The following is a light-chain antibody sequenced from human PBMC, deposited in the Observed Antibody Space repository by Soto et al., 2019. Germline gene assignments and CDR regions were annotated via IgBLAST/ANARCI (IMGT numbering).Light chain of an antibody. CDR2: WAS. V-gene: IGKV4-1*01. CDR1: QIGLYSSNNNNY. Sequence: EIVMTEFPDSLAVCLGEIATSNCKSNQIGLYSSNNNNYLAWYQKKPGQPPRLLIFWASTRESGVPDRSSGSGSGTDFTLTISSLQTEDVAVYSCQQYYGLPFTFGPGTKVD. CDR3: QQYYGLPFT. J-gene: IGKJ3*01.